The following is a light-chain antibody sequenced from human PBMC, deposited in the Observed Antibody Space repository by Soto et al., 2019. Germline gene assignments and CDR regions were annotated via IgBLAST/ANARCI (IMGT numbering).Light chain of an antibody. CDR1: QNISSH. J-gene: IGKJ5*01. Sequence: DIQMTQSPSAQSASVGDTVTITCRASQNISSHLNWYQQKLGKPPEHLIYSASRLQSGVPSRLGGGGSGTHFTTTISHLQKEDFSTCYCNQHYTTPSITFGLGTRVEIK. CDR2: SAS. V-gene: IGKV1-39*01. CDR3: NQHYTTPSIT.